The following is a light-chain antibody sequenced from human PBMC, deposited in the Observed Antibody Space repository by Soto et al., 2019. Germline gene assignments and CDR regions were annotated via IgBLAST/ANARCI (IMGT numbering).Light chain of an antibody. CDR1: QTISTH. J-gene: IGKJ2*01. V-gene: IGKV1-39*01. CDR2: AAS. Sequence: DIQMTQPPSSLPAPLRDRVTITSRAGQTISTHLNWYQQKPGKAPKLLIYAASTLQSGVPSRFSGSGSGTDFTLTINSLQPEDFATYYCQQSLTIPYTFGQGTKLEIK. CDR3: QQSLTIPYT.